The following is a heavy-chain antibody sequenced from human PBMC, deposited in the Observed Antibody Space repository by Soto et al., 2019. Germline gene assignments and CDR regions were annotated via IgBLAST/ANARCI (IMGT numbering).Heavy chain of an antibody. J-gene: IGHJ4*02. D-gene: IGHD6-6*01. CDR2: INPSGGST. Sequence: ASVKVSCKASGDTFTTYDINWVRQATGHGLEWMGIINPSGGSTSYAQKFQGRVTMTRDTSTSTVYMELSSLRSEDTAVYYCARDKEYSSPPISNWGQGTLVTVSS. CDR1: GDTFTTYD. CDR3: ARDKEYSSPPISN. V-gene: IGHV1-46*01.